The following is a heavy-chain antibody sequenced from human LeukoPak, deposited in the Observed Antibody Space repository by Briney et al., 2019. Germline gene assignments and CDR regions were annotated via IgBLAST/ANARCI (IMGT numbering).Heavy chain of an antibody. V-gene: IGHV3-48*03. J-gene: IGHJ3*02. D-gene: IGHD3-9*01. CDR3: AREPTYDILTSDAFDI. CDR2: IDSSDSSGPAV. CDR1: GFTFSTYA. Sequence: GGSLRLSCAASGFTFSTYAINWVRQAPGKGLEWISYIDSSDSSGPAVSYADSVKGRFTISRDNAKNSLHLQMNSLRAEDTAVYFCAREPTYDILTSDAFDIWGQGTMVTVSS.